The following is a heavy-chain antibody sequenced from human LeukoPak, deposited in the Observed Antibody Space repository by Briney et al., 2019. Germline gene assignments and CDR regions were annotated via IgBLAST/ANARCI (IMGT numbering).Heavy chain of an antibody. V-gene: IGHV3-30*01. CDR3: ARDLPRTNNYFDY. CDR2: ISYDGSNK. Sequence: PGGSLRLSCAASGFTFSSYAMHWVRQAPGKGLEWVAVISYDGSNKYYADSVKGRFTISGDNSKNTLYLQMNSLRAEDTAVYYCARDLPRTNNYFDYWGQGTLVTVSS. CDR1: GFTFSSYA. J-gene: IGHJ4*02. D-gene: IGHD1-7*01.